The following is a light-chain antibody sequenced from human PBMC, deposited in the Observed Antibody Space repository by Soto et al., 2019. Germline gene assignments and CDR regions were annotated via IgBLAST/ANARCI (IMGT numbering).Light chain of an antibody. V-gene: IGKV1-5*01. CDR1: QSISTW. CDR3: QQYNSYSWT. Sequence: DIQMTQSPSTLSASVGDRVTITCRASQSISTWLAWYQQKPGKAPNLLIYDISTLESGVPSRFSGSGSGTEFTLTITSLQADDFATYYCQQYNSYSWTFGQGTKVDI. J-gene: IGKJ1*01. CDR2: DIS.